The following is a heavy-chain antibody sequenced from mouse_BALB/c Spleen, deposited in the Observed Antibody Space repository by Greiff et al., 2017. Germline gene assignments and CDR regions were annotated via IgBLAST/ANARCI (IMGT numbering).Heavy chain of an antibody. CDR2: IYPGDGDT. Sequence: VQLQQSGAELARPGASVKLSCKASGYTFTSYWMQWVKQRPGQGLEWIGAIYPGDGDTRYTQKFKGKATLTADKSSSTAYMQLSSLASEDSAVYYCARGDEDWGQGTLVTVSA. CDR3: ARGDED. J-gene: IGHJ3*01. CDR1: GYTFTSYW. V-gene: IGHV1-87*01.